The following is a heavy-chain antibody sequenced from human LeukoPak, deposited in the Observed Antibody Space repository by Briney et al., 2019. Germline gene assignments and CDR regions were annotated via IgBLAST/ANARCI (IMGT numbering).Heavy chain of an antibody. CDR3: ARVKSYYYDTSDKDAFDI. V-gene: IGHV3-30*03. J-gene: IGHJ3*02. CDR2: ISYDGSNK. D-gene: IGHD3-22*01. Sequence: GGSLRLSCAASGFTFSSYGMHWVRQAPGKGLEWVAVISYDGSNKYYADSVKGRFTISRDNAKNSLYLQMNSLRSEDTAVYYCARVKSYYYDTSDKDAFDIWGQGTMVTVSS. CDR1: GFTFSSYG.